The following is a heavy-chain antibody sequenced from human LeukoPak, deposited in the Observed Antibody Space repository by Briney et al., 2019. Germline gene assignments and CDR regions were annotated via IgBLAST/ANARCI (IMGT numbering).Heavy chain of an antibody. CDR2: INHSGST. V-gene: IGHV4-34*01. D-gene: IGHD6-19*01. J-gene: IGHJ4*02. CDR3: ARHSSGWSPPDY. Sequence: SETLSLTCAVYGGSFSGYYWSWIRQPPGKGLEWIGEINHSGSTNYNPSLKSRVTISVDTSKNQFSLKLSSVTAADTAVYYCARHSSGWSPPDYWGQGTLVTVSS. CDR1: GGSFSGYY.